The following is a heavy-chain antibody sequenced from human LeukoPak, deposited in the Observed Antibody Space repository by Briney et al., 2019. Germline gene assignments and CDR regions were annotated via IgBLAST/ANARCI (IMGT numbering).Heavy chain of an antibody. V-gene: IGHV3-53*01. CDR3: ARYHTALDY. CDR1: GFTVSSDY. Sequence: PGGSLRLSCAASGFTVSSDYMTWVRQAPGKGLEWVSVIHSGGSTYYADSVKGRFTIPRDNSKNTVYLQLNNLRVEDTAVYYCARYHTALDYWGQGTLVTASS. CDR2: IHSGGST. J-gene: IGHJ4*02. D-gene: IGHD5-18*01.